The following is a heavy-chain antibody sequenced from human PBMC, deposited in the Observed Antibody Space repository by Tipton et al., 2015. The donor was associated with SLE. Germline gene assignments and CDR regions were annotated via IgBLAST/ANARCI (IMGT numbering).Heavy chain of an antibody. CDR2: ISWDGGST. Sequence: SLRLSCAASGFTFSSYAMSWVRQAPGKGLEWVSLISWDGGSTYYADSVKGRFTISRDNSKNSLYLQMNSLRAEDTALYYCAKDIKGYSSSWSGAFDIWGQGTMVTVSS. V-gene: IGHV3-43D*04. CDR3: AKDIKGYSSSWSGAFDI. J-gene: IGHJ3*02. CDR1: GFTFSSYA. D-gene: IGHD6-13*01.